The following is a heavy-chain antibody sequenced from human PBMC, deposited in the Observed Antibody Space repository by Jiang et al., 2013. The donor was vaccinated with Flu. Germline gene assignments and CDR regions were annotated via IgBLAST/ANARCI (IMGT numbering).Heavy chain of an antibody. CDR3: ARPSERGIPYYFDY. Sequence: WSGIIYPGDSDTRYSPSFQGQVTISADKSISTAYLQWSSLKASDTAMYYCARPSERGIPYYFDYWGQGTLVTVSS. D-gene: IGHD3-16*01. V-gene: IGHV5-51*01. CDR2: IYPGDSDT. J-gene: IGHJ4*02.